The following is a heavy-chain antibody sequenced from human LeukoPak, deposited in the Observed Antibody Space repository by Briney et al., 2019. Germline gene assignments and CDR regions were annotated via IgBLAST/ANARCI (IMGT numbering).Heavy chain of an antibody. J-gene: IGHJ5*02. CDR2: INHGGIT. CDR3: ARGLRGYSYGNWFDP. D-gene: IGHD5-18*01. V-gene: IGHV4-34*01. CDR1: GGSFSGYY. Sequence: SETLSLTCAVEGGSFSGYYWSWIRQPPGKGLEWIGEINHGGITTYNPSLRSRVSISIDTSKMQFSLKLRAVTAADRAVYYCARGLRGYSYGNWFDPWGQGTLVTVSS.